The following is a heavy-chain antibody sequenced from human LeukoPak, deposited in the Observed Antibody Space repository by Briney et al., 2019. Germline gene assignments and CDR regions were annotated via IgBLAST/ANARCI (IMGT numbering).Heavy chain of an antibody. Sequence: GGSLRLSCAASGFIVSSNYMSWVRQAPGKGLEWVSVIYSGGSTYYADSVKGRFTISRDNSKNTLYLQMNSLRAEDTAVYYCAREGFMVRGVFCYWGQGTLGNVSS. CDR2: IYSGGST. J-gene: IGHJ4*02. V-gene: IGHV3-53*01. CDR3: AREGFMVRGVFCY. D-gene: IGHD3-10*01. CDR1: GFIVSSNY.